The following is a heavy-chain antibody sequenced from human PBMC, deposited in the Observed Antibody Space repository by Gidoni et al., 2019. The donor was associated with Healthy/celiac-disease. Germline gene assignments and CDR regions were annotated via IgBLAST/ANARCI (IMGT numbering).Heavy chain of an antibody. J-gene: IGHJ4*02. CDR3: ARITMVRGVIVFDY. CDR1: GGSISSSSYY. Sequence: QLQLQESGPGLVKPSENLSLTCTVSGGSISSSSYYWGWIRQPPGKGLEWIGSIYSSGSTYYNPSLQSQVPISVDTSKTQFSLKLSSVTAADTAVYYCARITMVRGVIVFDYWGQGTLVTVSS. CDR2: IYSSGST. D-gene: IGHD3-10*01. V-gene: IGHV4-39*07.